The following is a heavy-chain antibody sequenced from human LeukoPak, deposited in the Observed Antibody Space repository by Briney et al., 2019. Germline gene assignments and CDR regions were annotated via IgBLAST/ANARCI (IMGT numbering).Heavy chain of an antibody. D-gene: IGHD3-22*01. CDR3: ARELTMIVVGQYYYYGMDV. CDR1: GYTFTGYY. J-gene: IGHJ6*02. V-gene: IGHV1-2*02. CDR2: INPNSGGT. Sequence: ASVKVSCKASGYTFTGYYMHWVRQAPGQGLEWMGWINPNSGGTNYAQKFQGRVTMTRDTSISTAYMELSRLRSDDTAVYYCARELTMIVVGQYYYYGMDVWGQGTTVTVSS.